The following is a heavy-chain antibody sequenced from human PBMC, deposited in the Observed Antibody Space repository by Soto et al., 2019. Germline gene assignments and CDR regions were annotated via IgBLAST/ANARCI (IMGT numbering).Heavy chain of an antibody. CDR3: SGGDSWHLVDY. D-gene: IGHD6-6*01. CDR2: IYNIGST. CDR1: GDSISNNY. V-gene: IGHV4-59*01. Sequence: ETLSLTCTVSGDSISNNYWSWIRQPPGKGLEWIGYIYNIGSTNYNPSLKGRATMSVDTSKNQFSLTLRSVTAADTAVYFCSGGDSWHLVDYWGQGTLVTVSS. J-gene: IGHJ4*01.